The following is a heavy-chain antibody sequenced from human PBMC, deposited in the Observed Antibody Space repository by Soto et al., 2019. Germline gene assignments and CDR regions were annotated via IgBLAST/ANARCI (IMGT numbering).Heavy chain of an antibody. CDR1: GYTFTGGY. CDR3: ARVGSSGWYCFDP. Sequence: QVQLVQSGAEVKKPGASVKVSCKASGYTFTGGYMHWVRQAHGQGREWVGWINPNSGGTNYAQKFQGRVTMTRDTSISTAYMELSRLRSDDTAVYSCARVGSSGWYCFDPWGQGTLVTVSS. CDR2: INPNSGGT. D-gene: IGHD6-19*01. V-gene: IGHV1-2*02. J-gene: IGHJ5*02.